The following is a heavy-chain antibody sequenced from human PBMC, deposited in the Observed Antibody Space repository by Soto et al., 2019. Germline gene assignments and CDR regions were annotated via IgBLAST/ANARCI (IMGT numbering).Heavy chain of an antibody. J-gene: IGHJ3*02. CDR2: INAGNGNT. Sequence: ASVKVSCKASGYTFTSYAMHWVRQAPGQRLEWMGWINAGNGNTKYSQKFQGRVTITRDTSASTAYMELSSLRSEDTAVYYCARDAKYGSGSYYPSGAFDIWGQGTMVTVSS. D-gene: IGHD3-10*01. V-gene: IGHV1-3*01. CDR1: GYTFTSYA. CDR3: ARDAKYGSGSYYPSGAFDI.